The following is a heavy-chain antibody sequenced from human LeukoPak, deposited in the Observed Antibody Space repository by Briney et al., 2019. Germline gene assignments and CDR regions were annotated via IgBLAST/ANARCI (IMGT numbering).Heavy chain of an antibody. CDR3: ASQAYCGGDCYFYYFDY. CDR2: IIPIFGTA. D-gene: IGHD2-21*01. J-gene: IGHJ4*02. CDR1: GGTFSSYA. Sequence: SVKVSCKASGGTFSSYAISWVRQAPGQGLEWMGGIIPIFGTANYAQKFQGRVTITTDESTSTAYMELSSLRSEDTAVYYCASQAYCGGDCYFYYFDYWGQGTLVTVSS. V-gene: IGHV1-69*05.